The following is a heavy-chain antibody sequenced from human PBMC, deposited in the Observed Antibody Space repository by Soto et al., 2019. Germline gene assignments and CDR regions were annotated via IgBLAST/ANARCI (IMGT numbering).Heavy chain of an antibody. Sequence: PSETLSLTCAVYGGSFRGYYWSWIRRPPGKGLEWIGEINHSGSTNYNPSLKSRVTISVDTSTSTVYMELSSLRSEDTAVYYCARADYYGSSGYHLDYWGQGTLVTVSS. CDR2: INHSGST. V-gene: IGHV4-34*01. J-gene: IGHJ4*02. D-gene: IGHD3-22*01. CDR3: ARADYYGSSGYHLDY. CDR1: GGSFRGYY.